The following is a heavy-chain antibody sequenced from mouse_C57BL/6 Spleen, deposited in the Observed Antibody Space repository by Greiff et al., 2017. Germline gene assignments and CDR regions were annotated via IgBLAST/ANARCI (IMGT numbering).Heavy chain of an antibody. CDR3: TTSLGGAYYFDY. Sequence: VQLQQSGAELVRPGASVKLSCTASGFNIKDYYMHWVKQRPEQGLEWIGRIDPEDGDTEYAPKFQGKATMTADTSSNTAYLQLSSLTSEDTAVYYCTTSLGGAYYFDYWGQGTTLTVAS. V-gene: IGHV14-1*01. CDR2: IDPEDGDT. CDR1: GFNIKDYY. J-gene: IGHJ2*01. D-gene: IGHD4-1*01.